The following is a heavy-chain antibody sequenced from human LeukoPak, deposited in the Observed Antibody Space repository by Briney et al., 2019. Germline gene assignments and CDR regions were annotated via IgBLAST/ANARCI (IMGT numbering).Heavy chain of an antibody. D-gene: IGHD3-10*01. CDR3: ASITMVREGY. CDR1: GGSISSSSYY. J-gene: IGHJ4*02. Sequence: SETLSLTCTVSGGSISSSSYYWGWIRQPPGKGLEWIGSIYYSGSTYYNPSLKSRVTISVDTSKNQFSLKLSSVTAADTAVYYCASITMVREGYWGQGTLVTVSS. V-gene: IGHV4-39*07. CDR2: IYYSGST.